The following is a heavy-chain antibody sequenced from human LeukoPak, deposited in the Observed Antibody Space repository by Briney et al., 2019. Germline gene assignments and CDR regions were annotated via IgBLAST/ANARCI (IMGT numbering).Heavy chain of an antibody. CDR2: ISSSSYT. V-gene: IGHV3-21*06. J-gene: IGHJ4*02. CDR3: ARDYIGYDPLDY. CDR1: GFTCRNYN. Sequence: GGPLRRSCAPSGFTCRNYNMKWVRQAPGKGREWVSSISSSSYTYYEASVKGRFTISRDNAKHSLYLQMSSLRVEDTAVYYCARDYIGYDPLDYWGQGTLVIVSS. D-gene: IGHD5-12*01.